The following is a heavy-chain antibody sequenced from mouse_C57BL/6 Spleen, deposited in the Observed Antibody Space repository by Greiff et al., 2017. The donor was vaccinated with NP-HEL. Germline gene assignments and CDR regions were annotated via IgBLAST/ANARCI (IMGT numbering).Heavy chain of an antibody. CDR3: ARSHYVNSAWFAY. Sequence: VQLKESGPELVKPGASVKISCKASGYSFTDYNMNWVKQSNGKSLEWIGVINPNYGTTSYNQKFKGKATLTVDQSSSTAYMQLNSLTSEDSAVYYCARSHYVNSAWFAYWGQGTLVTVSA. CDR1: GYSFTDYN. J-gene: IGHJ3*01. CDR2: INPNYGTT. D-gene: IGHD2-1*01. V-gene: IGHV1-39*01.